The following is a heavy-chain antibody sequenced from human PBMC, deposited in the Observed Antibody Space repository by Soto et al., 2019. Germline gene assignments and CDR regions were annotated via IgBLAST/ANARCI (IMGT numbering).Heavy chain of an antibody. CDR2: MNPNSGHT. J-gene: IGHJ5*02. V-gene: IGHV1-8*01. Sequence: QEQLVQSGAEVKKPGASVKVSCKASGYSFTSFDINWVRQVTGQGLEWMGWMNPNSGHTGYAQKFQGRVTMTRNTSISTAYLEVSSLKSEDTAVYYCARAPDYGDLGRWFDPWGQGTLVTVSS. CDR1: GYSFTSFD. D-gene: IGHD4-17*01. CDR3: ARAPDYGDLGRWFDP.